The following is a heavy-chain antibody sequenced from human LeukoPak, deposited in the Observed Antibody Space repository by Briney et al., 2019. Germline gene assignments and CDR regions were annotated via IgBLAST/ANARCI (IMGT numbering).Heavy chain of an antibody. CDR2: IRYSANT. Sequence: SETLSLTCTVSGGSTSSSDYYWGWIRQPPDEGLEWIASIRYSANTYYNPSLKSRVTISVDTSKNQFSLKLNSVTAADTAVYYCATSGTLDYWGQGTLVTVSS. CDR1: GGSTSSSDYY. D-gene: IGHD2-15*01. CDR3: ATSGTLDY. V-gene: IGHV4-39*01. J-gene: IGHJ4*02.